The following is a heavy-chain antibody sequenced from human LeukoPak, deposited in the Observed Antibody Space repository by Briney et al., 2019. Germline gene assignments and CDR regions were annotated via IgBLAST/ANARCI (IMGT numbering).Heavy chain of an antibody. CDR3: ARSSYSSSSSV. Sequence: AGGSLRLSCAVSGFTFSGFWMSWSRQAPGKGLKWVASINSDGSEGYYADVVKGRFTISRDNAKNSLYLQINSLRAEDTAVYYCARSSYSSSSSVWGQGTMVTVSS. V-gene: IGHV3-7*03. J-gene: IGHJ3*01. D-gene: IGHD6-6*01. CDR1: GFTFSGFW. CDR2: INSDGSEG.